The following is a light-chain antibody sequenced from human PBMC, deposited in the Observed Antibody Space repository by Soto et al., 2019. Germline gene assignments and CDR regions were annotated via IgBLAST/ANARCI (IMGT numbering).Light chain of an antibody. V-gene: IGLV3-21*02. CDR2: VDS. CDR3: QVWDTISDHYV. Sequence: SYELTQPPSVSVAPGQTARITCGGNNIESKSVHWYQQRPGQAPVLVIYVDSDRPSGNPDRFSASTSGNTAALTISRVEAGDEADYYCQVWDTISDHYVFGSGTKLTVL. CDR1: NIESKS. J-gene: IGLJ1*01.